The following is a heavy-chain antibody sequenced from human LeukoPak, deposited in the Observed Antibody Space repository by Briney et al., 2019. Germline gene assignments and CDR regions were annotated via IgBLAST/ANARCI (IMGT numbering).Heavy chain of an antibody. CDR2: ISGSGGST. J-gene: IGHJ4*02. CDR1: GFTFSSYA. V-gene: IGHV3-23*01. D-gene: IGHD3-22*01. Sequence: GGSLRLSCAASGFTFSSYAMSGVRQAPGKGLEWVSAISGSGGSTYYADSVKGRFTISRDNSKNTLYLQVNSLRAEDTAVYYCANGRPRRDSMYYWGQGTLVTVSS. CDR3: ANGRPRRDSMYY.